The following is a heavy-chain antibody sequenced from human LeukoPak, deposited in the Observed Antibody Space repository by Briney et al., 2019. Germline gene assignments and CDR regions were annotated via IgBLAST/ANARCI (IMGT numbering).Heavy chain of an antibody. CDR1: GFMFSAYA. Sequence: PGGSLRLSCVTSGFMFSAYAMSWVRQAPGKGLEWVSIISGSGERTYYTDSAKGRFTVSRDNSKNTLYLQMKSLRAEDTAVYYCVSQSYSGSDNYYFHYWGQGTLVAVSS. CDR2: ISGSGERT. CDR3: VSQSYSGSDNYYFHY. D-gene: IGHD1-26*01. J-gene: IGHJ4*02. V-gene: IGHV3-23*01.